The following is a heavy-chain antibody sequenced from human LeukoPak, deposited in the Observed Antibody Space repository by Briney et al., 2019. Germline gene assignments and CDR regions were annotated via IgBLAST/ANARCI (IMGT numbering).Heavy chain of an antibody. D-gene: IGHD5-18*01. Sequence: GGSLRLSCAASGFTFSSYGMSWVRQAPGKGLEWVSAISGSGGSTYYADSVKGRFTISRDNSKNTLYLQMNSLRAEDTAVYYCARDRGYSYGNWFDPWGQGTLVTVSS. V-gene: IGHV3-23*01. J-gene: IGHJ5*02. CDR3: ARDRGYSYGNWFDP. CDR2: ISGSGGST. CDR1: GFTFSSYG.